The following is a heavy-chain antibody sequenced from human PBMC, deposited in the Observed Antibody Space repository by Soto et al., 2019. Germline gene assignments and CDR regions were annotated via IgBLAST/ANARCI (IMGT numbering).Heavy chain of an antibody. CDR1: GGSISSGGYY. J-gene: IGHJ6*02. Sequence: SETLSLTWTVSGGSISSGGYYWSWIRQHPGKGLEWIGYIYYSGSTYYNPSLKSRVTISVDTSKNQFSLKLSSVTAADTAVYYCARQRYGGKYYYGMDVWGQGTTVTVSS. V-gene: IGHV4-31*02. D-gene: IGHD5-18*01. CDR2: IYYSGST. CDR3: ARQRYGGKYYYGMDV.